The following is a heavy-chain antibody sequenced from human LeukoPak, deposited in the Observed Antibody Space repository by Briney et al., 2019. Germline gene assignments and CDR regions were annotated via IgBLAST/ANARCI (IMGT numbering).Heavy chain of an antibody. Sequence: GGSLRLSCAASGFTFSSYAMSWVRQAPGKGLEWVSAISGSGGSTYYADSVKGRFTISRGNSKNTLYLQMNSLGAEDTAVYYCAKDQDTAMAHDYWGQGTLVTVSS. J-gene: IGHJ4*02. D-gene: IGHD5-18*01. CDR2: ISGSGGST. CDR3: AKDQDTAMAHDY. V-gene: IGHV3-23*01. CDR1: GFTFSSYA.